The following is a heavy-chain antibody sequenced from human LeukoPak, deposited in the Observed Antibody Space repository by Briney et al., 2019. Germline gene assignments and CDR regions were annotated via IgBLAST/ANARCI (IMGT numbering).Heavy chain of an antibody. Sequence: PGGTLRLSCVASGLTFGSYGFNWVRQAPGKGLEWVSVIYSGGSTYYADSVKGRFTISRDNSKNTLYLQMNSLRAEDTAVYYCARVNTDYGDYPYYYYYYMDVWGKGTTVTISS. CDR1: GLTFGSYG. V-gene: IGHV3-53*01. J-gene: IGHJ6*03. D-gene: IGHD4-17*01. CDR3: ARVNTDYGDYPYYYYYYMDV. CDR2: IYSGGST.